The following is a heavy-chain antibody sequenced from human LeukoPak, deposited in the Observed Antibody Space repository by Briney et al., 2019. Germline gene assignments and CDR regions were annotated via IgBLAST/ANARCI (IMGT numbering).Heavy chain of an antibody. CDR2: INNDGGGT. CDR1: GFTFRSYW. D-gene: IGHD1-14*01. Sequence: GGSLGLSCAASGFTFRSYWMYWVRQAPGKGLVYVSRINNDGGGTTYTDSVKGRFTISRDNAKSEVSLQMNSLRVEDTAMYYCARGGPDHAFDIWGQGTMVTVSS. J-gene: IGHJ3*02. V-gene: IGHV3-74*01. CDR3: ARGGPDHAFDI.